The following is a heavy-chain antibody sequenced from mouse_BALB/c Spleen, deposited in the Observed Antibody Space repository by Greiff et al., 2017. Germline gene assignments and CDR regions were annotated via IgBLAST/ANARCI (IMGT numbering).Heavy chain of an antibody. Sequence: VKLVESGPGLVAPSQSLSITCTVSGFSLTSYGVHWVRQPPGKGLEWLGVIWAGGSTNYNSALMSRLSISKDNSKSQVFLKMNSLQTDDTAMYYCASDRYDDGGGDYWGQGTSVTVSS. V-gene: IGHV2-9*02. CDR2: IWAGGST. CDR1: GFSLTSYG. D-gene: IGHD2-14*01. CDR3: ASDRYDDGGGDY. J-gene: IGHJ4*01.